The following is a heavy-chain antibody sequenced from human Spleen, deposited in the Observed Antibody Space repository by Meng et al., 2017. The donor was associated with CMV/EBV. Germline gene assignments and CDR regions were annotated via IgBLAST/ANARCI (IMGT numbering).Heavy chain of an antibody. CDR3: ARLREGRNWNYFDR. D-gene: IGHD1-1*01. Sequence: SETLSLTCTVSGGSITGFYWGWIRQPPGKGLEYIGYISYSGSINRSPSLKSRLTMSVDTSEDQFSLNLSSATAADTAVYFCARLREGRNWNYFDRWGQGTLVTVSS. V-gene: IGHV4-59*01. CDR1: GGSITGFY. CDR2: ISYSGSI. J-gene: IGHJ4*02.